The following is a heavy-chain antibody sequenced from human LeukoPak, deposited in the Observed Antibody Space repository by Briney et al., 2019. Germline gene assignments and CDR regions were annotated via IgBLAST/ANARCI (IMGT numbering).Heavy chain of an antibody. CDR2: IIPIFGTA. D-gene: IGHD3-10*01. CDR3: ARGPVLLWFGEWQASRFDY. J-gene: IGHJ4*02. V-gene: IGHV1-69*13. CDR1: GGTFSSYA. Sequence: ASVKVSCKASGGTFSSYAISWVRQAPGQGLEWMGGIIPIFGTASYAQKFQGRVTITADESTSTAYMELSSLRSEDTAVYYCARGPVLLWFGEWQASRFDYWGQGTLVTVSS.